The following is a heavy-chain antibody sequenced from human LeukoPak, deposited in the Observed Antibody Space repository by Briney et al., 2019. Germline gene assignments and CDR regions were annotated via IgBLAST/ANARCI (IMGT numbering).Heavy chain of an antibody. CDR1: VFTFSSYA. D-gene: IGHD3-22*01. CDR3: AKEGYYESSGFYPDWYFDL. CDR2: ISGTGGST. Sequence: GGSLRLSCAASVFTFSSYAMHWVRQALGKGLEWVSGISGTGGSTFYADSVRGRFTISRDNSKNTLYLQMHSLRAEDTAEYYCAKEGYYESSGFYPDWYFDLWGRGTLVTVSS. V-gene: IGHV3-23*01. J-gene: IGHJ2*01.